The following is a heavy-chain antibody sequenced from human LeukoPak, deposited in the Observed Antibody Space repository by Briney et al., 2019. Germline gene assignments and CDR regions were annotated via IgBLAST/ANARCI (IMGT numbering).Heavy chain of an antibody. CDR2: INHSGST. Sequence: SETLSLTCAVYGGSFSGYYWSWIRQPPGKGLEWIGEINHSGSTNYNPSLKSRVTISVDTSKNQFSLKLSSVTAADTAVYYCVRGSRVRIRITIFGVGYYMDVWGKGTTVTVPS. D-gene: IGHD3-3*01. V-gene: IGHV4-34*01. CDR1: GGSFSGYY. CDR3: VRGSRVRIRITIFGVGYYMDV. J-gene: IGHJ6*03.